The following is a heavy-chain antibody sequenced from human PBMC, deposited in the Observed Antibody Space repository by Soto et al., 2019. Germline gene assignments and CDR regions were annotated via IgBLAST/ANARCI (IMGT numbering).Heavy chain of an antibody. CDR3: AIKVRRSKQSAH. Sequence: ASVKVSCKVSGYTLTELSIHWVRQAPGEGLEWMGGFDLENGETIYAQRFQGRVTMTEESSADTPYMELSSLRSEDTAVYYCAIKVRRSKQSAHWGQGTMVTVSS. CDR2: FDLENGET. CDR1: GYTLTELS. D-gene: IGHD3-10*01. V-gene: IGHV1-24*01. J-gene: IGHJ4*02.